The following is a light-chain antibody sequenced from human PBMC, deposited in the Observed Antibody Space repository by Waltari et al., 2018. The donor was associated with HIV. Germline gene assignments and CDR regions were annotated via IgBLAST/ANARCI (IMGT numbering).Light chain of an antibody. V-gene: IGKV3-15*01. CDR2: GAS. J-gene: IGKJ1*01. CDR3: QQYNNWPPRT. CDR1: QSVSTN. Sequence: EIVMTQSPATLSVFSGERATLSCRASQSVSTNLAWYQQKPGQAPRLLIYGASTRATGIPARFSGSGSGTEFTLTISSLQSEDFAVYYCQQYNNWPPRTFGQGTKVEIK.